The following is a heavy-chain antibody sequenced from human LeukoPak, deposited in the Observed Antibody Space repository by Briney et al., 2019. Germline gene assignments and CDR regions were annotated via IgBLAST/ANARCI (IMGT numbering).Heavy chain of an antibody. V-gene: IGHV3-21*01. D-gene: IGHD3/OR15-3a*01. J-gene: IGHJ6*02. CDR3: ARVAFGLYVMDV. Sequence: SGGSLRLCCAASGFTFSTYSMNWVRQAPGKGLEWVSSISSDSNYIYYADSLKGRFTISRDNAKNSLYLQMISLRAEDTAVYYCARVAFGLYVMDVWGQGTTVTVSS. CDR2: ISSDSNYI. CDR1: GFTFSTYS.